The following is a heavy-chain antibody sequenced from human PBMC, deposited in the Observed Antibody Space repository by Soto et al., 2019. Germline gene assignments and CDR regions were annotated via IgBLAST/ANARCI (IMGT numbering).Heavy chain of an antibody. CDR3: ARGPVLRYYDFWSGYGYYFDY. CDR2: INHSGST. V-gene: IGHV4-34*01. CDR1: GGSFSGYY. Sequence: ASETLSLTCAVYGGSFSGYYWSWIRQPPRKGLEWIGEINHSGSTNYNPSLKSRVTISVDTSKNQFSLKLSSVTAADTAVYYCARGPVLRYYDFWSGYGYYFDYWGQGTLVTVSS. D-gene: IGHD3-3*01. J-gene: IGHJ4*02.